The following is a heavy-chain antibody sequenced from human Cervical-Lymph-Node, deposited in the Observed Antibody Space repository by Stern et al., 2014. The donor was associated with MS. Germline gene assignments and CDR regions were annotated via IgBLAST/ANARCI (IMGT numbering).Heavy chain of an antibody. CDR3: ALMTTVTRGFDY. CDR1: GYTFTDYY. Sequence: QVQLVQSGAEVKKPGASVKVSCQTSGYTFTDYYLHWVRQAPGQGLAWMGIINPSGGSTSYAQKFQGRVTLTRDTSTGTVYMELSSLRSEDTAVYYCALMTTVTRGFDYWGQGTLVTVSS. CDR2: INPSGGST. D-gene: IGHD4-17*01. J-gene: IGHJ4*02. V-gene: IGHV1-46*01.